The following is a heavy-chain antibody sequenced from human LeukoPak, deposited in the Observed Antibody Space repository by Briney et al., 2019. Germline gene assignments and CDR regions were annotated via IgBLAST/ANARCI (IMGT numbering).Heavy chain of an antibody. CDR2: INSDGSST. J-gene: IGHJ4*02. V-gene: IGHV3-74*03. CDR1: GFTFSSYW. Sequence: GGSLRLSCAASGFTFSSYWMHWVRQAPGKGLVWVSRINSDGSSTAYADSVKGRFTTSRDNTKNTLYLQMNSLRAEDTAVYYCVRGLNGAGDYWGQGTLVTVSS. D-gene: IGHD3-10*01. CDR3: VRGLNGAGDY.